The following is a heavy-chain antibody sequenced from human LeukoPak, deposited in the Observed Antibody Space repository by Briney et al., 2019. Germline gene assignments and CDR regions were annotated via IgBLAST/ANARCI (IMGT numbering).Heavy chain of an antibody. CDR3: ARDAVSLAAAGTSDY. V-gene: IGHV3-11*05. CDR2: ISSSSSYT. J-gene: IGHJ4*02. D-gene: IGHD6-13*01. CDR1: ELTFSEYY. Sequence: GWSLGLSCAASELTFSEYYMSWIRQAPRKGMEWVSYISSSSSYTNYADSVKGRFTISRDNAKNSLYLQMNSLRAEDTAVYYCARDAVSLAAAGTSDYWGQGSLVPVSS.